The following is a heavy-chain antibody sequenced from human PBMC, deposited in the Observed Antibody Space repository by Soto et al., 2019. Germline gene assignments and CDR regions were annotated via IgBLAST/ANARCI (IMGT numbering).Heavy chain of an antibody. J-gene: IGHJ4*02. CDR1: GFTFSSYA. CDR3: ARDGEGF. Sequence: EVQLLESGGGLVQPGGSLRLSCAASGFTFSSYAMSWVRQAPGKGLEWVSRINTDGSRTSYEDSVEGRFTISRDNAKNTVYLQMNSLRAEDTAVYYCARDGEGFWGQGTLVTVSS. V-gene: IGHV3-74*01. D-gene: IGHD2-21*01. CDR2: INTDGSRT.